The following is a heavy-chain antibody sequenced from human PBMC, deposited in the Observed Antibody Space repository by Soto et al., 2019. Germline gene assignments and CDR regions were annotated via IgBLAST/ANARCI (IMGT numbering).Heavy chain of an antibody. Sequence: GGSLRLSCATSGFTFSDHYMTWIRQAPGKGLEWISYISGSGSDIYYGDSVKGRFTVSRDNAKNSLYLQMSSLRSDDTAVYYCAADPYYYDSSDYYSFDYWGQGTLVTVSS. CDR2: ISGSGSDI. D-gene: IGHD3-22*01. J-gene: IGHJ4*02. CDR3: AADPYYYDSSDYYSFDY. CDR1: GFTFSDHY. V-gene: IGHV3-11*01.